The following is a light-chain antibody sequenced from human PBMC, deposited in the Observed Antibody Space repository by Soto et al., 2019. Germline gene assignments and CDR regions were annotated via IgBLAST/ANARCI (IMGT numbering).Light chain of an antibody. Sequence: DIQMTQSPSSLSASVGDRVTITCRASQSISSYLNWYQQKPGKAPKLLIYAASSLQSGVPSRFSGSGSGTDFPLTISSLQPEDFETYYCQQSYSTPYTFGQGTKLEIK. CDR3: QQSYSTPYT. CDR1: QSISSY. V-gene: IGKV1-39*01. CDR2: AAS. J-gene: IGKJ2*01.